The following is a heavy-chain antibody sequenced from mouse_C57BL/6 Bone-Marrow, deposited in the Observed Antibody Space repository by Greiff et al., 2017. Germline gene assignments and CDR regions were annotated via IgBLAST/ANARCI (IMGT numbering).Heavy chain of an antibody. J-gene: IGHJ1*03. V-gene: IGHV1-75*01. Sequence: QVQLVESGPELVKPGASVKISCKASGYTFTDYYINWVKQRPGQGLEWIGLIFPSSGSTYYNEKFKGKATLTVDKSSSTAYMLLSSLTSEDSAVYFCARFDITRVATWYFDVWGTGTTVTVSS. CDR3: ARFDITRVATWYFDV. D-gene: IGHD1-1*01. CDR1: GYTFTDYY. CDR2: IFPSSGST.